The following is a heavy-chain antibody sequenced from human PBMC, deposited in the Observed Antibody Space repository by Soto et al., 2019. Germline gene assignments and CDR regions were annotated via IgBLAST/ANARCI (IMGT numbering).Heavy chain of an antibody. CDR2: ISAGGDGT. J-gene: IGHJ4*02. CDR3: ADGGRYPYY. V-gene: IGHV3-23*01. CDR1: GFSFSSYA. Sequence: PGGSLRLSCAASGFSFSSYAMGWVRQAPGKGLDWVSSISAGGDGTYYADSVKGWFTISRDNSKNTVYLQMSSLRADDTAVYYCADGGRYPYYWGPGTLVTVSS. D-gene: IGHD1-26*01.